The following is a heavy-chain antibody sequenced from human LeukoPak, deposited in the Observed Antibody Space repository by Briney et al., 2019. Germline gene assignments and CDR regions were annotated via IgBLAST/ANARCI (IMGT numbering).Heavy chain of an antibody. CDR3: ARQIWLSSYYFDY. J-gene: IGHJ4*02. D-gene: IGHD3-9*01. Sequence: IPSETLSLTCAVYGGSFSGYYWSWIRQPPGKGLEWIGEINHSGITNYNPSLKSRVTISVDTSKNQFSLKLSSVTAADTAVYYCARQIWLSSYYFDYWGQGTLVTVSS. CDR2: INHSGIT. V-gene: IGHV4-34*01. CDR1: GGSFSGYY.